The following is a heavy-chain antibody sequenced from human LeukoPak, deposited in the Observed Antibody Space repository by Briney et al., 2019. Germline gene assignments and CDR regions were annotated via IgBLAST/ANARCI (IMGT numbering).Heavy chain of an antibody. J-gene: IGHJ5*02. CDR1: GYTFTGYY. Sequence: ASVKVSCKASGYTFTGYYMHWVRQAPGQGLEWMGWISAYNGNTNYAQKLQGRVTMTTDTSTSTAYMELRSLRSDDTAVYYCARVGNYDFWSGYSKYNWFDPWGQGTLVTVSS. V-gene: IGHV1-18*04. CDR3: ARVGNYDFWSGYSKYNWFDP. CDR2: ISAYNGNT. D-gene: IGHD3-3*01.